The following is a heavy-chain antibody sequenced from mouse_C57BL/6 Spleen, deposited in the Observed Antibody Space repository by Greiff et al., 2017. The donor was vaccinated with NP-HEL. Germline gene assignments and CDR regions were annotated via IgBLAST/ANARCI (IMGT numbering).Heavy chain of an antibody. CDR2: ISYDGSN. Sequence: DVQLQESGPGLVKPSQSLSLTCSVTGYSITSGYYWNWIRQFPGNKLEWMGYISYDGSNNYNPSLKNRISITRDTSKNQFFLKLNSVTTEDTATYYCARDRDYYGSRGAYWGQGTLVTVSA. D-gene: IGHD1-1*01. J-gene: IGHJ3*01. CDR1: GYSITSGYY. CDR3: ARDRDYYGSRGAY. V-gene: IGHV3-6*01.